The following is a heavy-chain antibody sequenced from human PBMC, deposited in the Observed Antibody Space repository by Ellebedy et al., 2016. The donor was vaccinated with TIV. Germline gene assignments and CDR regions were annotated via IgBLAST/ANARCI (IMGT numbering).Heavy chain of an antibody. V-gene: IGHV3-15*01. Sequence: GESLKISCAASGFTLSKAWMSWVRPAPGKGLEWVGRIKSKSDGATTDYTAPVKGRFTISRDESKNTLNLQMSSLTTEDTAVYYCATDPPPYSGYDQIGYWGQGSLVTVSS. CDR3: ATDPPPYSGYDQIGY. D-gene: IGHD5-12*01. CDR1: GFTLSKAW. CDR2: IKSKSDGATT. J-gene: IGHJ4*02.